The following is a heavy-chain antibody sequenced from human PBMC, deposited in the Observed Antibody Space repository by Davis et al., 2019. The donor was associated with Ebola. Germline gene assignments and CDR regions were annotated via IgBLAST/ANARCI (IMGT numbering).Heavy chain of an antibody. V-gene: IGHV4-4*02. J-gene: IGHJ4*02. D-gene: IGHD6-13*01. CDR3: ARRVAATGFF. Sequence: SETLSLTCAVSGDSISSNNWWSWVRQSPGKGLEWIGEIYHSGSTNYNPSLKSRVTISVDKSKNQFSLQLTSVTAADTAVYYCARRVAATGFFWGQGTLVTVSS. CDR2: IYHSGST. CDR1: GDSISSNNW.